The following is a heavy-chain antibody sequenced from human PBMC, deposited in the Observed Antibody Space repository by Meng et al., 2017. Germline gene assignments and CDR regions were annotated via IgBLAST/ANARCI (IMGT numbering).Heavy chain of an antibody. J-gene: IGHJ4*02. V-gene: IGHV3-9*01. CDR2: ISWNSGSI. CDR3: AKGDTYYYGSGSYLGGY. Sequence: GGSLRLSCAASGFTFDDYAMHWVRQGPGKGLGWVSGISWNSGSIGYADSVKGRFTSSRDNAKNPLYLQMNSLRAEDTALYYCAKGDTYYYGSGSYLGGYWGQGTLVTVSS. D-gene: IGHD3-10*01. CDR1: GFTFDDYA.